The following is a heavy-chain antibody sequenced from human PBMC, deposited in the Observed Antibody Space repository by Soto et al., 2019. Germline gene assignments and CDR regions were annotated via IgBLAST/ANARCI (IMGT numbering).Heavy chain of an antibody. CDR2: IYHSGST. D-gene: IGHD6-19*01. V-gene: IGHV4-34*01. CDR3: ARTTPLPHSSGWSRAEYFQH. Sequence: SETLSLTSAVYGGSFSGYYWSWVRQPPGKGLEWIGEIYHSGSTNYNPSPKSRVTISVDKSKNQFSLKLSSVTAADTAVYYCARTTPLPHSSGWSRAEYFQHWGQGTLVTVSS. CDR1: GGSFSGYY. J-gene: IGHJ1*01.